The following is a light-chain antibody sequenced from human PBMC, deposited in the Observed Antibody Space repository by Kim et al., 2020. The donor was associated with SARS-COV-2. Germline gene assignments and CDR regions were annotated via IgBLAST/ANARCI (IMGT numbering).Light chain of an antibody. CDR1: SSNIGSNN. CDR3: AVWDDSLKQGV. Sequence: QSVLTQPPSASGTHGQRVTISCSGSSSNIGSNNVVWYQQLPGAAPNLLIYSNNQRPSGIPDRFSGSRSGTSASLAISGLQSGDEADYYCAVWDDSLKQGVFGGGTQLTVL. CDR2: SNN. J-gene: IGLJ3*02. V-gene: IGLV1-44*01.